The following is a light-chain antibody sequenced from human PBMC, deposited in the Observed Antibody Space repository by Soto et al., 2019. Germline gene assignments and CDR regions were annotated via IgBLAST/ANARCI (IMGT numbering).Light chain of an antibody. Sequence: EIVMTQSPATLSVSPGERATLSCRASQTLYNNLAWYQQKLGQGPRLLIYGAPPRATDLPARFSGRGSGTEFTLTISGLQSEDFAIYYCQQYSDWPLTFG. J-gene: IGKJ4*01. CDR3: QQYSDWPLT. V-gene: IGKV3-15*01. CDR1: QTLYNN. CDR2: GAP.